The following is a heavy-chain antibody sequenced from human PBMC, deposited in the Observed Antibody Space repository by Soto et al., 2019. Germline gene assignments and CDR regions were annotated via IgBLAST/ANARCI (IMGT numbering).Heavy chain of an antibody. CDR3: AKCRFVLFDYYMDV. V-gene: IGHV3-30*18. CDR1: GFTFSSYG. D-gene: IGHD2-21*01. Sequence: GGSLRLSCAASGFTFSSYGMHWVRQAPGKGLEWVAVISYDGSNKYYADSVKGRFTISRDNSKNTLYLQMNSLRAEDTAVYYCAKCRFVLFDYYMDVWGKGTTVTVSS. J-gene: IGHJ6*03. CDR2: ISYDGSNK.